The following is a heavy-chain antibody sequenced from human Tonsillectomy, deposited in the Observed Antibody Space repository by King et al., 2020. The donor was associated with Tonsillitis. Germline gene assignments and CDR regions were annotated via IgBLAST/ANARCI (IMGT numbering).Heavy chain of an antibody. D-gene: IGHD4-17*01. V-gene: IGHV4-61*02. CDR2: ISSSGST. J-gene: IGHJ4*02. CDR1: GDSINSGPYY. Sequence: QLQESGPGLVKPSQTLSLTCTVSGDSINSGPYYWNWIRQPAGKGLEWIGRISSSGSTNSNPSLKSRVTISVDTSKNQFSLKLNSVSAADTAVYYGAREDFGDYPYWGQGTLVTVSS. CDR3: AREDFGDYPY.